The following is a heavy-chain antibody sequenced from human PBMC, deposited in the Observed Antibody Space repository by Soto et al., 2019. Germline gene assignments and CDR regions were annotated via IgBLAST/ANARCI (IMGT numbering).Heavy chain of an antibody. Sequence: QVQLQQSGPGLVEPSGTLSLTCAVSGGSVNSPNWWNWVRQPPETGLEWIGEMHHSGSSNYNPSLKTRLTLSVDKSNNELSMNLNSVTAADTAIYYCGRANSSDSPIDSWGQGILVTVSS. J-gene: IGHJ4*02. CDR2: MHHSGSS. V-gene: IGHV4-4*02. D-gene: IGHD6-19*01. CDR3: GRANSSDSPIDS. CDR1: GGSVNSPNW.